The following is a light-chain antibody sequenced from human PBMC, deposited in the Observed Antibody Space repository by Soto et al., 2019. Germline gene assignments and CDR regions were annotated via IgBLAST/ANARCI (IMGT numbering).Light chain of an antibody. V-gene: IGLV2-18*02. CDR3: YSFTSSNTYV. CDR2: EVS. J-gene: IGLJ1*01. CDR1: SSGVGSYNR. Sequence: QSVLTQPPSVSGSPGQSVTISCTGTSSGVGSYNRVSWYQQPPGTAPKVIIYEVSNRPSGVPDRFSGSKSGNTASLTISGLQPEDEADYYCYSFTSSNTYVFGTGTKLTVL.